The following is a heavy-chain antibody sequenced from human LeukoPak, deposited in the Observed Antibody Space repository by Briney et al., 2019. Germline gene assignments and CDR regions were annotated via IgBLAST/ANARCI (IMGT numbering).Heavy chain of an antibody. D-gene: IGHD1-26*01. CDR1: GGSISSYY. CDR3: ARVGARGAFDI. J-gene: IGHJ3*02. Sequence: SETLSLTRTVSGGSISSYYWSWIRQPPGKGLEWIGYIYYSGSTNYNPSLKSRVTISVDTSKNQFSLKLSSVTAADTAVYCCARVGARGAFDIWGQGTMVTVSS. V-gene: IGHV4-59*08. CDR2: IYYSGST.